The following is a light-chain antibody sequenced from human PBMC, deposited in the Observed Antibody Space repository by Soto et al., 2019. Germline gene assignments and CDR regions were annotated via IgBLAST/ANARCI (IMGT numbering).Light chain of an antibody. J-gene: IGKJ1*01. CDR2: DAS. CDR3: QQYNGYSRT. Sequence: DIQMTQSPSTLSASVGDRVTITCRASQSISDSLAWYQQKPGKAPYLLISDASSLERGVPSRFSGSGSGTEFTLTISSMQPDDFATYYCQQYNGYSRTCGQGTKVEIK. CDR1: QSISDS. V-gene: IGKV1-5*01.